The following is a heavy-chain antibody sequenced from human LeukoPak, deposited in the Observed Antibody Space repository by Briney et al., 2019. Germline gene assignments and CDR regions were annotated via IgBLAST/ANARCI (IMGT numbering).Heavy chain of an antibody. J-gene: IGHJ4*02. D-gene: IGHD3-22*01. V-gene: IGHV4-61*02. CDR1: GGSISSGSYY. CDR3: ARDIDDSSGYTFDY. Sequence: SETLSLTCTVSGGSISSGSYYWSWIRQPAGKGLEWIGRIYTSGSTNYNPSLKSQVTISVDTSKNQFSLKLSSVTAADTAVYYCARDIDDSSGYTFDYWGQGTLVTVSS. CDR2: IYTSGST.